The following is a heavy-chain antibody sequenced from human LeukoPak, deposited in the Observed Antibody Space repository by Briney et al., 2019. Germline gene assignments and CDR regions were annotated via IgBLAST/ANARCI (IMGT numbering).Heavy chain of an antibody. V-gene: IGHV3-23*01. J-gene: IGHJ4*02. CDR3: AKDPYYDILTGYGDY. D-gene: IGHD3-9*01. CDR2: ISGSGGST. Sequence: GGSLRLSCAASGFTFSSYAMSWVGQAPGKGLEWVSAISGSGGSTYYADSVKGRFTISRDNSKNTLYLQMNSLRAEDTAVYYCAKDPYYDILTGYGDYWGQGTLVTVSS. CDR1: GFTFSSYA.